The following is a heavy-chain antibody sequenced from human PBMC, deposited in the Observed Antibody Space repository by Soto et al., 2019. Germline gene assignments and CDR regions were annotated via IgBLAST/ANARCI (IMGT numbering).Heavy chain of an antibody. CDR2: INSDGSNT. Sequence: EVQLVESGGGLVQPGGSLRLSCAASGFTFSSYWMHWVRQAPGKGLGWVSRINSDGSNTNYADSVKGRFTISRDNAKNTLYLQMKSLRAEDKAVDYCARTGYSNCPGDYWGQGTLVTVSS. D-gene: IGHD6-13*01. CDR3: ARTGYSNCPGDY. J-gene: IGHJ4*02. CDR1: GFTFSSYW. V-gene: IGHV3-74*02.